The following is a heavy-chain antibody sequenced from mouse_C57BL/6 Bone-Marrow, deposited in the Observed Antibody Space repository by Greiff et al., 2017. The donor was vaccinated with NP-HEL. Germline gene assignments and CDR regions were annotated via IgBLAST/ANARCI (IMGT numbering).Heavy chain of an antibody. CDR2: IYPRDGST. V-gene: IGHV1-85*01. Sequence: VQLQQSGPELVKPGASVKLSCKASGYTFTSYDINWVKQRPGQGLEWIGWIYPRDGSTKYNEKFKGKATLTVDTSSSTAYMELHSLTSEDSAVYFCARLITTVVATDYYAMDYWGQGTSVTVSS. J-gene: IGHJ4*01. CDR1: GYTFTSYD. CDR3: ARLITTVVATDYYAMDY. D-gene: IGHD1-1*01.